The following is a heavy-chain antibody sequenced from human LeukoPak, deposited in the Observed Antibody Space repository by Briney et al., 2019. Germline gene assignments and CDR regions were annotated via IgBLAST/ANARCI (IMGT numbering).Heavy chain of an antibody. J-gene: IGHJ4*02. Sequence: SETLSLTCTVSGGSISSYYWSWIRQPPGKGLEWIGYIYYSGSTNYNPSLKSRATISVDTSKNQFSLKLSSVTAADTAVYYCARVHPIAAAVAFDYWGQGTLVTVSS. V-gene: IGHV4-59*01. CDR3: ARVHPIAAAVAFDY. CDR1: GGSISSYY. CDR2: IYYSGST. D-gene: IGHD6-13*01.